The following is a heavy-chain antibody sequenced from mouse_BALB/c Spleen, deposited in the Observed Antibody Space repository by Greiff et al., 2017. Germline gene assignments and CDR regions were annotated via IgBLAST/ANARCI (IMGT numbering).Heavy chain of an antibody. V-gene: IGHV1-14*01. Sequence: EVKLQESGPELVKPGASVKMSCKASGYTFTSYVMHWVKQKPGQGLEWVGYINPYNDGTKYNEKFKGKATLTSDKSSSTAYMELSSLTSEDSAVYYCATGIYAMDYWGQGTSVTVSS. J-gene: IGHJ4*01. CDR3: ATGIYAMDY. CDR1: GYTFTSYV. CDR2: INPYNDGT. D-gene: IGHD4-1*01.